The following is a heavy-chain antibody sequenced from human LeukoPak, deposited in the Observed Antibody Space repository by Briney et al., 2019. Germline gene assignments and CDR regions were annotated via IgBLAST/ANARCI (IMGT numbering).Heavy chain of an antibody. Sequence: SETLSLTCAVSGGFISSGGYSWSWIRQPPGKGLEWIGYIYHSGSTYYNPSLKSRVAISVDRSKNQFSLKLSSVTAADTAVYYCARARRHTSAFDIWGQGTMVTVSS. CDR2: IYHSGST. D-gene: IGHD1-26*01. V-gene: IGHV4-30-2*01. J-gene: IGHJ3*02. CDR1: GGFISSGGYS. CDR3: ARARRHTSAFDI.